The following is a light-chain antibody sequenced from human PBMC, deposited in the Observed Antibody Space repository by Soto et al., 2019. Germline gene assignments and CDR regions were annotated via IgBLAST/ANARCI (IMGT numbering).Light chain of an antibody. J-gene: IGKJ1*01. CDR1: QSISNN. CDR3: QQYNNWPPAT. CDR2: AAS. V-gene: IGKV3-15*01. Sequence: EIVLTQSPGTLSLSPGDRATLSCRASQSISNNLAWYQQKPGQAPRLLIYAASTRATNIPARFSGSGSGTEFTLTISSLQSEDFAVYYCQQYNNWPPATFGQGTKVDNK.